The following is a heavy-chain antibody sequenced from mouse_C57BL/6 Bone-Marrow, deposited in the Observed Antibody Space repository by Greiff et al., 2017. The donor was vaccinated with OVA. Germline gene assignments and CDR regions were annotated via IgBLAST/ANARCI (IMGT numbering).Heavy chain of an antibody. J-gene: IGHJ2*01. Sequence: VQLQQPGAELVRPGASVKLSCTASGFNTNDYYMHWVKQRPEQGLEWIGRIDPEDGDTEYAPKFQGKATMTADTSSNTAYLQLSSLTSEDTAVYYCATSARRLYDYWCQGTTLTVSS. CDR1: GFNTNDYY. V-gene: IGHV14-1*01. CDR3: ATSARRLYDY. CDR2: IDPEDGDT. D-gene: IGHD3-3*01.